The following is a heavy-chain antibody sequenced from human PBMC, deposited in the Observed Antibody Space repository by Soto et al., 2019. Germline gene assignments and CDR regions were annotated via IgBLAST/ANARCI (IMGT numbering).Heavy chain of an antibody. CDR3: VRGGSCSHCFGF. D-gene: IGHD3-16*01. J-gene: IGHJ4*02. V-gene: IGHV1-18*01. CDR1: GYRFHIYV. CDR2: ISADTGDT. Sequence: ASVKVSCKASGYRFHIYVITWVRQAPGQGLEWMGWISADTGDTNYAQKVQDRVTMTTDASTSTAYMEMRSLRSDDTAVYYCVRGGSCSHCFGFWGQGTLVTVPS.